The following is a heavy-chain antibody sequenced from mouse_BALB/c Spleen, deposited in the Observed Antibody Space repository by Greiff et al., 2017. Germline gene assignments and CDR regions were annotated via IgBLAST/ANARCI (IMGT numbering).Heavy chain of an antibody. D-gene: IGHD3-1*01. Sequence: EVKLQESGGGLVQPGGSLRLSCATSGFTFTDYYMSWVRQPPGKALEWLGFIRNKANGYTTEYSASVKGRFTISRDNSQSILYLQMKTLRAEDSATYYCARSSAAMDYWGQGTSVTVSS. V-gene: IGHV7-3*02. CDR2: IRNKANGYTT. CDR1: GFTFTDYY. J-gene: IGHJ4*01. CDR3: ARSSAAMDY.